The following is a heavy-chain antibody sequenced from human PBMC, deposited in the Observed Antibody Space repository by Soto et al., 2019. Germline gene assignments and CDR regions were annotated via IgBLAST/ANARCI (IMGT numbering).Heavy chain of an antibody. CDR1: GYTFTSYG. J-gene: IGHJ4*02. D-gene: IGHD4-17*01. Sequence: ASVKVSCKASGYTFTSYGISWVRQAPGQGLEWMGWISAYNGNTNSAQKFQGRVTMTTDAFTTTAYMELRSLRSDDTAVYYCARGRTSRDYGDYELGHWGQGTLVTVSS. CDR2: ISAYNGNT. CDR3: ARGRTSRDYGDYELGH. V-gene: IGHV1-18*01.